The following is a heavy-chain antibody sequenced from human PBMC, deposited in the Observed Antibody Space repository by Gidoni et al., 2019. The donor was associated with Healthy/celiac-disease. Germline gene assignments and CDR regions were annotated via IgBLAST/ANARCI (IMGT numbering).Heavy chain of an antibody. CDR2: IIPIFGTA. D-gene: IGHD6-13*01. CDR3: ATEFSSWTRSPTTDYYYMDV. Sequence: QVQLVQSGAEVKKPGSSVKVSCKASGGPFSSYAISWVRQAPGQGLEWMGGIIPIFGTANYAQKFQGRVTITADESTSTAYMELSSLRSEDTAVYYCATEFSSWTRSPTTDYYYMDVWGKGTTVTVSS. J-gene: IGHJ6*03. CDR1: GGPFSSYA. V-gene: IGHV1-69*01.